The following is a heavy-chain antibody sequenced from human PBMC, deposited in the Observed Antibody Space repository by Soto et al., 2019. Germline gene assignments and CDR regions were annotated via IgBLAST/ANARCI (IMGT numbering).Heavy chain of an antibody. Sequence: QVQLVESGGGVVQPGRSLRLSCAASGFTFSSYGMHWVRQAPGKGLEWVAVISYDGSNKYYADSVKGRFTISRDNSKNTLYLQMNSLRAEDTAVYYCAKGVGYYDSSGQEEYFQHWGQGTLVTVSS. CDR1: GFTFSSYG. D-gene: IGHD3-22*01. CDR2: ISYDGSNK. V-gene: IGHV3-30*18. CDR3: AKGVGYYDSSGQEEYFQH. J-gene: IGHJ1*01.